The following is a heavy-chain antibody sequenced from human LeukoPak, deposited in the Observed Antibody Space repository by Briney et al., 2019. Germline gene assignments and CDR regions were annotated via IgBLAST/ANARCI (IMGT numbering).Heavy chain of an antibody. J-gene: IGHJ4*02. V-gene: IGHV3-30*04. CDR2: ISYDGSNK. CDR3: AKDYSRRFFGSGSYCQPDY. Sequence: AGGSLRLSCAASGFTFSSYSMHWVRQAPGKGLEWLAVISYDGSNKFYADSVKGRFTISRDNSKNTLYLQMNSLRAEDTAVYYCAKDYSRRFFGSGSYCQPDYWGQGTLVTVSS. CDR1: GFTFSSYS. D-gene: IGHD3-10*01.